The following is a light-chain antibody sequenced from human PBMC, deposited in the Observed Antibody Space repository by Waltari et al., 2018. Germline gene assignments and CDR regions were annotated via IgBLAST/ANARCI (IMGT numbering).Light chain of an antibody. V-gene: IGLV1-44*01. CDR2: RND. CDR3: ASWDDSPNGRWV. Sequence: QSVLTQPPSASGAPGQRVTISCSGSRSNVGNNVVNGYQQIPGTAPKLLLYRNDQRPSGVPDRFSGSKSGTSASLAISGLQSEDEGDYYCASWDDSPNGRWVFGGGTKLTVL. J-gene: IGLJ3*02. CDR1: RSNVGNNV.